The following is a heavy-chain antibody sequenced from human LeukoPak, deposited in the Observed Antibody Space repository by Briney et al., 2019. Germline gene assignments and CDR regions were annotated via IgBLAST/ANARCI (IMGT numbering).Heavy chain of an antibody. J-gene: IGHJ4*02. Sequence: LQTLSLTCAISGDSVGRNGVAWNWTRQSPSRGLEWLGRTYCRPNCYPDYALSMKSRITIISDTSNNQFYLHLNSVTPEDTAVYYCTRGQKSAFDYWGQGTLVTVSS. CDR2: TYCRPNCYP. V-gene: IGHV6-1*01. CDR1: GDSVGRNGVA. CDR3: TRGQKSAFDY.